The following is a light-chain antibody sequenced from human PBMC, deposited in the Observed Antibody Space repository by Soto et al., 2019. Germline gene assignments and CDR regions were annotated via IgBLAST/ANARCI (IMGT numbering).Light chain of an antibody. CDR2: DVS. CDR1: SSDIGGYNY. CDR3: CSYAGSYTGV. J-gene: IGLJ2*01. Sequence: QSALTQPRSVSGSPGQSVTISCTGTSSDIGGYNYVSWYQQHPGKVPKLMIYDVSKRPSGVPDRVSGSKSGNTASLTISGLQPEDEADYYCCSYAGSYTGVFGGGTKLTVL. V-gene: IGLV2-11*01.